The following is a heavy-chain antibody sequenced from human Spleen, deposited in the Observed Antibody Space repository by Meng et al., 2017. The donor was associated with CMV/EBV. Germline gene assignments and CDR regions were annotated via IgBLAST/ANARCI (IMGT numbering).Heavy chain of an antibody. D-gene: IGHD3-22*01. CDR2: MNPNTGAA. J-gene: IGHJ4*02. CDR1: AYIFTGYY. Sequence: ASVKVSCKASAYIFTGYYIHWVRQAPGQGLESMGWMNPNTGAAKYAQKFQGRVTMTRDTSISTAFMELSRLRSDDTAIYYCAKGGSNTVIRVDTLFDYWGQGTLVTVSS. CDR3: AKGGSNTVIRVDTLFDY. V-gene: IGHV1-2*02.